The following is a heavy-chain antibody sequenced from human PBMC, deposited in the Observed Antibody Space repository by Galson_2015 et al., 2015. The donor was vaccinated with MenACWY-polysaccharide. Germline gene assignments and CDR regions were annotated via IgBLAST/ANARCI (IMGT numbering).Heavy chain of an antibody. CDR1: AFTFRRSV. V-gene: IGHV3-23*01. D-gene: IGHD6-19*01. CDR2: IKNTDGST. CDR3: AKRLVIPGVVGWGYAMDA. Sequence: SLRLSCAASAFTFRRSVMTWVRQAPGKRLEWVSTIKNTDGSTYYADSVKGRFTISRDNSKNLLYLQMNSLRVEDTAIYYCAKRLVIPGVVGWGYAMDAWGQGTTVTVS. J-gene: IGHJ6*02.